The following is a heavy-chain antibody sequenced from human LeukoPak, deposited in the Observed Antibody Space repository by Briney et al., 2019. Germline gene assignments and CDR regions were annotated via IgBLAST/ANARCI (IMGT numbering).Heavy chain of an antibody. CDR2: ISSSGSTI. CDR3: AKDMDSRMTTVVY. D-gene: IGHD4-23*01. Sequence: GGSLRLSCAASGFTFSDYYMSWICQAPGKGLEWVSYISSSGSTIYYADSVKGRFTISRDNAKNSLYLQMNSLRAEDTALYYCAKDMDSRMTTVVYWGQGTLVTVSS. V-gene: IGHV3-11*01. CDR1: GFTFSDYY. J-gene: IGHJ4*02.